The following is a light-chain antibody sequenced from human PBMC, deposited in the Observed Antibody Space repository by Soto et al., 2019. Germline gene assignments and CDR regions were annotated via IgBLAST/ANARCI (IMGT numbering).Light chain of an antibody. J-gene: IGKJ4*01. CDR1: QGISNY. V-gene: IGKV1-27*01. Sequence: DIQMTQSPSSLSASVGDRVTITGRASQGISNYLAWYQQKPGKVPNLLIYAASTLESGVPSRFSGGGSGTYFTLTISILQPEDVATYYCQKYNSAPPGLTFGGGTKVEIK. CDR2: AAS. CDR3: QKYNSAPPGLT.